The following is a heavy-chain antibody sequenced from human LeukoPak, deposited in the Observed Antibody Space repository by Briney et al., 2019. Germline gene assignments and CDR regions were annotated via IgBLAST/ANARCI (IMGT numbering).Heavy chain of an antibody. D-gene: IGHD1-26*01. CDR2: ISWNSGSI. J-gene: IGHJ4*02. CDR3: AKGQGEWETYYFDY. CDR1: GFTFDDYA. Sequence: GRSLRLSCAASGFTFDDYAMHWVRQAPGKGLEWVSGISWNSGSIGYADSVKGRFTISRDNAKNSLYLQMNSLRAEDTALYYCAKGQGEWETYYFDYWGQGTLVTVSS. V-gene: IGHV3-9*01.